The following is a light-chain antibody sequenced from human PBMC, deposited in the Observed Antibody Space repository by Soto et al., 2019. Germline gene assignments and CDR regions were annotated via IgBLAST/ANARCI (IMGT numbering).Light chain of an antibody. Sequence: QSVLTQPASVSESPGQSITISCTGTSSDVGGYNYVSWYQQHPGKAPKLMIYDVSNRPSGVSNRFSGSKSGNTASLTISGLQAEDEADYYCSSYTSSSLHVFGTGTKVTV. J-gene: IGLJ1*01. CDR3: SSYTSSSLHV. V-gene: IGLV2-14*03. CDR2: DVS. CDR1: SSDVGGYNY.